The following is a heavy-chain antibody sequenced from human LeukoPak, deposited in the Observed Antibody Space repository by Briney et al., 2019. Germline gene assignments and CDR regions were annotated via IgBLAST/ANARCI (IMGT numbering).Heavy chain of an antibody. CDR3: ASFDFWSGYSLWDY. D-gene: IGHD3-3*01. Sequence: ASVKVSCKASGYTFTSYAMNWVRQAPGQGLEWMGWINTNTGNPTYAQGFTGRFVFSLDTSVSTAYLQISSLKAEDTAVYYCASFDFWSGYSLWDYWGQGTLVTVSS. CDR2: INTNTGNP. CDR1: GYTFTSYA. V-gene: IGHV7-4-1*02. J-gene: IGHJ4*02.